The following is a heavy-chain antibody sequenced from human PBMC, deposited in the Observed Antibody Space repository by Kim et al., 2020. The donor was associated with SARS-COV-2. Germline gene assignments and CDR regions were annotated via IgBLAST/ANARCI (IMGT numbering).Heavy chain of an antibody. J-gene: IGHJ4*02. CDR3: ARDENWSLDY. V-gene: IGHV3-74*01. D-gene: IGHD1-1*01. CDR1: GFTFSSHC. Sequence: GGSLRLSCAASGFTFSSHCLYWVRQVPGKGLMWVSRIDGDGSGANYADSVKGRFTISRDNAKSTLYLQMNSLRVDDTAVYYCARDENWSLDYWGQGTLVTVS. CDR2: IDGDGSGA.